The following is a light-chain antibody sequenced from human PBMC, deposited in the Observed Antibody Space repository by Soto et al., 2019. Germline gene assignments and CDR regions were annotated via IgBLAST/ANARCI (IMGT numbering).Light chain of an antibody. Sequence: EIVMTQSPGTLSLSPGERATLSCRASQSVSSYLAWYQQKPGQAPRLLISDASDRATGIPDRFSGSGSGTDFTLTISRLVPEDFAVYYCQQYNNWPRTFGPGTKVDIK. J-gene: IGKJ3*01. CDR1: QSVSSY. CDR3: QQYNNWPRT. CDR2: DAS. V-gene: IGKV3-20*01.